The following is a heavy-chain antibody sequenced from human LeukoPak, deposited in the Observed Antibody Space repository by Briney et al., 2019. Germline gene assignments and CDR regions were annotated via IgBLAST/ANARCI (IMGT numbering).Heavy chain of an antibody. Sequence: ASVKVSCKASGYTFTSYYIHWVRQAPGQGLEWMGPINPNSGGANYAQKFRGRVPMTRDTSISTAYMELRTLTSDDTAVYYCARGLGRGSYHFDYWGQGALVTVSS. J-gene: IGHJ4*02. D-gene: IGHD1-26*01. CDR1: GYTFTSYY. V-gene: IGHV1-2*06. CDR3: ARGLGRGSYHFDY. CDR2: INPNSGGA.